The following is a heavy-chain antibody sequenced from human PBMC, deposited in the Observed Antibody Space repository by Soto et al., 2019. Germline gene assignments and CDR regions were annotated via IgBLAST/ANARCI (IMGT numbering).Heavy chain of an antibody. CDR2: INHSGST. V-gene: IGHV4-34*01. Sequence: SETLSLTCAVYGGSFSGYYWSWIRQPPGKGLEWIGEINHSGSTNYNPSLKSRVTISVDTSKNQFSLKLSFVTAADTAVYYCARANSYGHFDYWGQGTLVTVSS. CDR3: ARANSYGHFDY. D-gene: IGHD5-18*01. J-gene: IGHJ4*02. CDR1: GGSFSGYY.